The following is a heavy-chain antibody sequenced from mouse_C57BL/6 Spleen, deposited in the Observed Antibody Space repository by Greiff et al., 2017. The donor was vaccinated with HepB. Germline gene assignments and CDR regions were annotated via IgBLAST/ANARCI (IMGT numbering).Heavy chain of an antibody. V-gene: IGHV6-3*01. CDR3: TDDYDLAY. CDR2: IRLKSDNYAT. D-gene: IGHD2-4*01. Sequence: EVQLVESGGGLVQPGGSMKLSCVASGFTFSNYWMNWVRQSPEKGLEWVAQIRLKSDNYATHYAESVKGRFTISRDDSKSSVYLQMNNLRAEDTGIYYCTDDYDLAYWGQGTLVTVSA. CDR1: GFTFSNYW. J-gene: IGHJ3*01.